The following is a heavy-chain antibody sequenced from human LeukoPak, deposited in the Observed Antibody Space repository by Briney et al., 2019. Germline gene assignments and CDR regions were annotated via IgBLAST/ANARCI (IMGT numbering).Heavy chain of an antibody. D-gene: IGHD4-17*01. CDR2: ISGSGGSA. Sequence: GGSLRLSCAASGFTFSSYAMSWVRQAPGKGLEWVSAISGSGGSAYYADSVKGRFTISRDNSKNTLYLQMNSLRAEDTAVYYCAKGYGDYPGFDYWGQGTLVTVSS. V-gene: IGHV3-23*01. J-gene: IGHJ4*02. CDR3: AKGYGDYPGFDY. CDR1: GFTFSSYA.